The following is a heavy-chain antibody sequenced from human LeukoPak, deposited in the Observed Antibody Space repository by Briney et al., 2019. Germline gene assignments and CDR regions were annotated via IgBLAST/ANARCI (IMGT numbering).Heavy chain of an antibody. CDR3: ARTPLGRYFDWSPYYYYYGMDV. D-gene: IGHD3-9*01. CDR1: GYTFTSYD. J-gene: IGHJ6*02. CDR2: MNPNSGNT. V-gene: IGHV1-8*01. Sequence: ASVKVSCKASGYTFTSYDINWVRQATGQGLEWMGWMNPNSGNTSYAQKFQGRVTMTRNTSISTAYMELSSLRSEDTAVYYCARTPLGRYFDWSPYYYYYGMDVWGQGTTVTVSS.